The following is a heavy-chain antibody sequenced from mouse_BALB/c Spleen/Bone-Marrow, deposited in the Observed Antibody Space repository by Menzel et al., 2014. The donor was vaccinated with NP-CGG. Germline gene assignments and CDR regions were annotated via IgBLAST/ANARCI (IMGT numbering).Heavy chain of an antibody. CDR1: GYTFXDHA. CDR3: ARSGKVRNAMDY. Sequence: QVQLQQSGAKLVRPGVSVKISCKGSGYTFXDHAIHWVKRSHAKSLEWIGVISGYYGDAIYNQKFKGKATMTVDKSSSTAYMELARLTSEDSAIYYYARSGKVRNAMDYWGQGTSVTVSS. V-gene: IGHV1S137*01. CDR2: ISGYYGDA. J-gene: IGHJ4*01. D-gene: IGHD2-14*01.